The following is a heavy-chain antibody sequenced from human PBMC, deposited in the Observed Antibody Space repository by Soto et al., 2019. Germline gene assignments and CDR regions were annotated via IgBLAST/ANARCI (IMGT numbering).Heavy chain of an antibody. V-gene: IGHV5-10-1*01. CDR1: GYSFTSYW. D-gene: IGHD2-2*01. J-gene: IGHJ4*02. CDR2: IDPGDSSA. Sequence: GESLKISCKGSGYSFTSYWISWVRQVPGKGLEWVGRIDPGDSSATYSPTFQGHVTISADRSTRSAYLQWRSLRASDTAIYFCARRYCSRADCYSDSWGQGSLVTVSS. CDR3: ARRYCSRADCYSDS.